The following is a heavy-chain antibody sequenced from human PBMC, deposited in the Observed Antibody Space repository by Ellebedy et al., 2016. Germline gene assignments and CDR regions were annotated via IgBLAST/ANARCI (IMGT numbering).Heavy chain of an antibody. CDR2: INAGNGNT. CDR3: AREFSALWFGESLSGMDV. Sequence: ASVKVSCKASGYTFTSYAMHWVRQAPGQRLEWMGWINAGNGNTKYSQKFQGRVTITRDTSASTAYMELRSLRSDDTAVYYCAREFSALWFGESLSGMDVWGQGTTVTVSS. CDR1: GYTFTSYA. J-gene: IGHJ6*02. D-gene: IGHD3-10*01. V-gene: IGHV1-3*01.